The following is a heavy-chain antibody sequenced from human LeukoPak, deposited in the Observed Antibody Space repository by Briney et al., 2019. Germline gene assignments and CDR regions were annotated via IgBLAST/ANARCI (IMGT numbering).Heavy chain of an antibody. CDR3: ARSISYYYDAFDI. CDR1: GGSISSGSYY. J-gene: IGHJ3*02. CDR2: IYTSGST. V-gene: IGHV4-61*02. Sequence: PSQTLSLTCTVSGGSISSGSYYWSWIRQPAGKGLEWIGRIYTSGSTNYNPSLKSRVTISVDTSKNQFSLKLSSVTAADTAVYYCARSISYYYDAFDIWGQGTMVTVFS. D-gene: IGHD3-10*01.